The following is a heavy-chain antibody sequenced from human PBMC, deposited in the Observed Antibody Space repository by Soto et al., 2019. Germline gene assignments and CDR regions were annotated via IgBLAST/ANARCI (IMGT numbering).Heavy chain of an antibody. J-gene: IGHJ4*02. Sequence: EVQLLESGGGLVQPGGSLRLSCAASGFTFSSYAMSWVRQAPGKGLEWVSAISGSGGSTYYADSVKGRFTISRDNSKHTLDLQMNSLRAEDTGVYYCAKGADDYGDYPEDYWVQGTLVTVSS. CDR1: GFTFSSYA. V-gene: IGHV3-23*01. D-gene: IGHD4-17*01. CDR2: ISGSGGST. CDR3: AKGADDYGDYPEDY.